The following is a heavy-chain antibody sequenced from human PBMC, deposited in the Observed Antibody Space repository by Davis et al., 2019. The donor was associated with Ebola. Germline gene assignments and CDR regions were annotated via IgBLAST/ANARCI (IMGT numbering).Heavy chain of an antibody. D-gene: IGHD6-13*01. CDR1: GYTFTSYD. J-gene: IGHJ4*02. CDR2: MNPNSGGT. CDR3: ARESWEGELDY. Sequence: ASVKVSCKASGYTFTSYDINWVRQATGQGLEWMGWMNPNSGGTNYAQKFQGWVTMTRDTSISTAYMELSRLRSDDTAVYYCARESWEGELDYWGQGTLVTVSS. V-gene: IGHV1-2*04.